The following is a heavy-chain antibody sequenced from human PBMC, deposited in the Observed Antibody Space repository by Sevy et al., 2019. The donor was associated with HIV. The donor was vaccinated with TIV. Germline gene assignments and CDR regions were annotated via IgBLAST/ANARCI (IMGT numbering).Heavy chain of an antibody. CDR1: GGSVSRSDYY. CDR3: ARKSSSYYP. J-gene: IGHJ5*02. Sequence: SDTLSLTCTVSGGSVSRSDYYWSWIRQLPGKGLEWIGYIYNIDNTNYNPSLKSRVTISIDASKNQLSLKLRSVTAADTAVYYCARKSSSYYPWGQGTLVTVSS. CDR2: IYNIDNT. D-gene: IGHD2-15*01. V-gene: IGHV4-61*08.